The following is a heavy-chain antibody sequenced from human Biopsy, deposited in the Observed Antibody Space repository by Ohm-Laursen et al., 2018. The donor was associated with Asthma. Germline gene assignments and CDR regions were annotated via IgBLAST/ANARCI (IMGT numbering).Heavy chain of an antibody. V-gene: IGHV1-69*13. J-gene: IGHJ6*02. Sequence: SVKVSCKASGDSFSNYAVSWVRQAPGQGLEWMGGLVPVLGTPDHAQMFEGRVTITADESTSTAYMELSSLSSEDTAVYYCARGYSGSDRIVYYYSGLEVWGQGTTVTVSS. D-gene: IGHD5-12*01. CDR1: GDSFSNYA. CDR2: LVPVLGTP. CDR3: ARGYSGSDRIVYYYSGLEV.